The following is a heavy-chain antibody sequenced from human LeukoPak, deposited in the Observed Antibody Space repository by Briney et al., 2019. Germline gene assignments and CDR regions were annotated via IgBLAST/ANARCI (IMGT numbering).Heavy chain of an antibody. D-gene: IGHD3-3*01. V-gene: IGHV3-23*01. CDR3: AKVLHYDFWSGSMGFDS. CDR2: ISSSDNTT. J-gene: IGHJ4*02. Sequence: GGSLRLSCAASGFTFSSYAMNWVRQAPGKGLEWVSIISSSDNTTYYADSVKGRFTISRDNSKNTLYLQMNTLRAEDTAVYYCAKVLHYDFWSGSMGFDSWGQGTLASVSP. CDR1: GFTFSSYA.